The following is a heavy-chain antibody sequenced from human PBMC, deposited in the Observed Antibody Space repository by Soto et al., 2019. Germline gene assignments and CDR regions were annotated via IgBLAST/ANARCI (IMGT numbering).Heavy chain of an antibody. CDR1: GFTFSTYW. Sequence: ESGGGLVQPGGSLRLSCAVSGFTFSTYWMTWVRQAPGKGLEWVANIKEDGSEKHYEDSVKGRFTISRDNAKNSLYLQMNSLRAEDTAVYFCARGGSESDYWGQGTLVTVSS. V-gene: IGHV3-7*01. D-gene: IGHD3-10*01. J-gene: IGHJ4*02. CDR2: IKEDGSEK. CDR3: ARGGSESDY.